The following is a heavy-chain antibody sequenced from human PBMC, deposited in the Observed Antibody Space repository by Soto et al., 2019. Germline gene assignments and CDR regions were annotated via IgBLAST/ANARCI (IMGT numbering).Heavy chain of an antibody. D-gene: IGHD3-9*01. CDR3: ARAMYYDILTGYYTSNWFDP. CDR2: ISAYNGNT. J-gene: IGHJ5*02. V-gene: IGHV1-18*01. CDR1: GYTFTSYG. Sequence: QVQLVQSGAEVKKPGASVKVSCKASGYTFTSYGIRWVRQAPGQGLERMGWISAYNGNTNYAQKPQGRVTMTTDTSTSTAYMEMRSLRSDDTAVYYCARAMYYDILTGYYTSNWFDPWGQGTLVTVSS.